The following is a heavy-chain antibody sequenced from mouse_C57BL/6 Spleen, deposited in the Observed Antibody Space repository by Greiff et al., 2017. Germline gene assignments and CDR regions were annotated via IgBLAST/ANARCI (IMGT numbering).Heavy chain of an antibody. D-gene: IGHD2-4*01. Sequence: QVQLKQPGAELVMPGASVKLSCKASGYTFTSYWMHWVKQRPGQGLEWIGEIDPSDSYTNYNQKFQGKSTLAVDKSSSTAYMQLSSLTSEDSAVYYCAREDYDGAWFAYWGQGTLVTVSA. CDR3: AREDYDGAWFAY. CDR2: IDPSDSYT. CDR1: GYTFTSYW. J-gene: IGHJ3*01. V-gene: IGHV1-69*01.